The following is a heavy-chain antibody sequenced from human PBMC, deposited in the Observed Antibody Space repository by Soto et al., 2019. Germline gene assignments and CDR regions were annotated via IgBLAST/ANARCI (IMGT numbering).Heavy chain of an antibody. D-gene: IGHD3-22*01. V-gene: IGHV1-18*01. J-gene: IGHJ4*02. CDR2: ISAYNGNT. CDR3: ARSHYYDSSSGH. Sequence: GASVKVSCKASGYTFTSYGISWVRQAPGQGLEWMGWISAYNGNTNYAQKLQGRVTMTTDTSTSTAYMELSSLRSEDTAVYYCARSHYYDSSSGHWGQGTLVTVSS. CDR1: GYTFTSYG.